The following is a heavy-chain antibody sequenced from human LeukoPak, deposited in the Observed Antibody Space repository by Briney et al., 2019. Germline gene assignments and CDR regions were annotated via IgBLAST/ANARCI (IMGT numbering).Heavy chain of an antibody. CDR1: GGTFSSYA. Sequence: ASVKVSCKASGGTFSSYAISWVRQAPGQGLEWMGGIISIFGTANYAQKFQGRVTITTDESTSTAYMELSSLRSEDTAVYYCASNSRDGYSSWFDPWGQGTLVTVSS. D-gene: IGHD5-24*01. V-gene: IGHV1-69*05. J-gene: IGHJ5*02. CDR2: IISIFGTA. CDR3: ASNSRDGYSSWFDP.